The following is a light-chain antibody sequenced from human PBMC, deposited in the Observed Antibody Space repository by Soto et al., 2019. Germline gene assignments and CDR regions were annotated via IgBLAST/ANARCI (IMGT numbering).Light chain of an antibody. CDR1: SSNIGSNT. CDR2: SNN. Sequence: QSVLTQPPSASGTPGQRVTISCSGSSSNIGSNTVNWYQQLPGTAPKLLIYSNNQRPSGVPDRFSGSKSGTSASLAISGLQSEDEADYYCPAWDDEGVFGGGTKLTVL. V-gene: IGLV1-44*01. J-gene: IGLJ2*01. CDR3: PAWDDEGV.